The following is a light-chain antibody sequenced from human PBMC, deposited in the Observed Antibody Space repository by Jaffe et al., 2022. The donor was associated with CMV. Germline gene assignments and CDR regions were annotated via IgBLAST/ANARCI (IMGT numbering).Light chain of an antibody. CDR3: HSYDSSLSVSV. CDR1: SSNIGADHD. J-gene: IGLJ2*01. Sequence: QSVLTQPPSVSGAPGQRVTISCTGSSSNIGADHDVNWYQQLPGTAPKLLIYSDRHRPSGVPDRFSASKSGTSASLAITGLQPEDEADYYCHSYDSSLSVSVFGGGTKLIVL. V-gene: IGLV1-40*01. CDR2: SDR.